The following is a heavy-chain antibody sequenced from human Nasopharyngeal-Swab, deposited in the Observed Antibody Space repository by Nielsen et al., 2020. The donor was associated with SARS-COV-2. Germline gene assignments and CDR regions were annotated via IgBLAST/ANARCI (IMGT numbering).Heavy chain of an antibody. Sequence: SETLSLTCTVSGGSISSGSYYWSWIRQPAGKGLEWIGRIYTSGSTNYNPSLKSRVTMSVDTSKNQFSLKLSSVTAADTAVYYCARSDAYGDGDFDYWGQGTLVTVSS. CDR2: IYTSGST. CDR3: ARSDAYGDGDFDY. J-gene: IGHJ4*02. D-gene: IGHD4-17*01. V-gene: IGHV4-61*02. CDR1: GGSISSGSYY.